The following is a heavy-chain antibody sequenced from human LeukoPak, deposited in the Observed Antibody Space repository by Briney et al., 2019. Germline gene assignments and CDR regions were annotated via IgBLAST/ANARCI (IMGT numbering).Heavy chain of an antibody. CDR1: GGSISSYY. D-gene: IGHD6-13*01. V-gene: IGHV4-59*01. J-gene: IGHJ5*02. CDR3: ARAYSSSWYFNWFDP. CDR2: IYYSGST. Sequence: PSETLSLTCTVSGGSISSYYWSWIRQPPGKGLEWIGYIYYSGSTNYNPFLKSRVTISADTSKNQFSLKLSSVTAADTAVYYCARAYSSSWYFNWFDPWGQGTLVTVSS.